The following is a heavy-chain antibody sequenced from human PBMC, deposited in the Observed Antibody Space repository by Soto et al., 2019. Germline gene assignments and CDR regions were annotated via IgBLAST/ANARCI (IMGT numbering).Heavy chain of an antibody. CDR1: CVTISTYY. D-gene: IGHD5-12*01. CDR3: VREAYIGYGHAIDH. J-gene: IGHJ4*02. CDR2: NYHSGTT. V-gene: IGHV4-59*01. Sequence: PSETLSLTCAVSCVTISTYYWSWIRQPPGKGLEWIGYNYHSGTTNYNPSLKSRVTISVDTSKNQFSLRLTSVTAADTAIYYCVREAYIGYGHAIDHWGQGMLVTVSS.